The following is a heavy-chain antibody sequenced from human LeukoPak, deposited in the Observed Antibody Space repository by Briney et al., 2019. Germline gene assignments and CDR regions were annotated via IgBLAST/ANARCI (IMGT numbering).Heavy chain of an antibody. CDR2: IWSDGTNQ. J-gene: IGHJ4*02. CDR3: AKDAQRGFDYSNSLEY. Sequence: PGRSLRLSCAASKFTFSHYGMHWVRQAPGKGLQWVAVIWSDGTNQYYADSVKGRFTIPRDNSNKMVYLQMNSLRADDTGVYYCAKDAQRGFDYSNSLEYWGQGALVIVSS. D-gene: IGHD4-11*01. V-gene: IGHV3-33*06. CDR1: KFTFSHYG.